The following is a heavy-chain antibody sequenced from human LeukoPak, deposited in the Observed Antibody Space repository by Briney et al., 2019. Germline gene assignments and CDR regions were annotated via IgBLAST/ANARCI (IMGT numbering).Heavy chain of an antibody. CDR2: ISHDTGKI. J-gene: IGHJ3*02. CDR1: GFPFRTYG. Sequence: GGSLRLSCAASGFPFRTYGVHWVRQAPGKGLEWLAVISHDTGKIYYLDSVRGRFTISRDNSKNTLYLEMNSLRADDTAVYYCAKGDLFEELDIWGQGTMVTVSS. D-gene: IGHD3-10*01. CDR3: AKGDLFEELDI. V-gene: IGHV3-30*18.